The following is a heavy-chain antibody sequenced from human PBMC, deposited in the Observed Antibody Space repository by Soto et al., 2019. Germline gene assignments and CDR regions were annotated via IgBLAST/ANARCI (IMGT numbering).Heavy chain of an antibody. CDR1: GGSISSYY. J-gene: IGHJ3*01. CDR3: ASLDRDIVLMVSDIRNDAFEF. Sequence: SETLSLTCTVSGGSISSYYWSWIRQPPGKGLEWIGYIYYSGSTNYNPSLKSRVTISVDTSKNQFSLKLSSVTAADTAVYYCASLDRDIVLMVSDIRNDAFEFWGQGTMVIVSS. D-gene: IGHD2-8*01. CDR2: IYYSGST. V-gene: IGHV4-59*08.